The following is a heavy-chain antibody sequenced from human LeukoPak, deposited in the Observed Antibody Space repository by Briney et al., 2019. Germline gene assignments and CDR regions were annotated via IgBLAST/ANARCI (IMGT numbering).Heavy chain of an antibody. CDR1: GGSISSYY. J-gene: IGHJ4*02. V-gene: IGHV4-59*01. D-gene: IGHD6-19*01. CDR2: IYYSGST. CDR3: AREGSGWFDY. Sequence: PSETLSLTCTVSGGSISSYYWSWIRQPPGKGLEWIGYIYYSGSTNYNPSLKGRVTISVDTSKNQFSLKLSSVTAADTAVYYCAREGSGWFDYWGQGTLVTVSS.